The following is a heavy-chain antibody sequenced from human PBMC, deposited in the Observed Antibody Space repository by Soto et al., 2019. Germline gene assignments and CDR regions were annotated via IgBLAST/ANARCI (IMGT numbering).Heavy chain of an antibody. D-gene: IGHD1-1*01. V-gene: IGHV3-23*01. Sequence: PEESLRLSWAASAFTFSRYAMIWVRQAPGKGMEWVSSISGSGGNAYYADSVKGRFSISRDTSKNTLRLQMNSLRADDTAVYYCAKDGFCRSHPPHKYNLMDVSGHGTSRTVS. CDR3: AKDGFCRSHPPHKYNLMDV. J-gene: IGHJ6*02. CDR2: ISGSGGNA. CDR1: AFTFSRYA.